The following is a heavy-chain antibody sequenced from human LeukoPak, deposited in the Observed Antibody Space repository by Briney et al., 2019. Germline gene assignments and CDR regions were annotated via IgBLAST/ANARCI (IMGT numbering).Heavy chain of an antibody. V-gene: IGHV1-8*01. CDR2: MNPNSGNT. CDR3: ARADYSLTASRYYFDY. CDR1: GYTFTSYD. Sequence: GASVKVSCKASGYTFTSYDINWVRQATGQGLEWMRWMNPNSGNTGYAQKFQGRVTMTRNTSISTAYMELSSLRSEDTAVYYCARADYSLTASRYYFDYWGQGTLVTVSS. D-gene: IGHD4/OR15-4a*01. J-gene: IGHJ4*02.